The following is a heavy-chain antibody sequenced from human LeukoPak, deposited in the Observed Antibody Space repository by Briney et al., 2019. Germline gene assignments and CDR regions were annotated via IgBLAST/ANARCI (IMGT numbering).Heavy chain of an antibody. V-gene: IGHV4-59*01. J-gene: IGHJ5*02. D-gene: IGHD3-10*01. CDR3: ARGGYYGSGNDFRFDP. CDR2: IYYSGST. CDR1: GGSISSYY. Sequence: SETLSLTCTVSGGSISSYYWSWIRQPPGKGLEWTGYIYYSGSTNYNPSLKSRVTISVDTSKNQFSLKLSSVTPADTAVYYCARGGYYGSGNDFRFDPWGQGTLVTVSS.